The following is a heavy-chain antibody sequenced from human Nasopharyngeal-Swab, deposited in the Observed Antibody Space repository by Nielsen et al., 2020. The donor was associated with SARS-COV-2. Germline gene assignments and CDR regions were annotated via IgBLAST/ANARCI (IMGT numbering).Heavy chain of an antibody. V-gene: IGHV1-18*04. J-gene: IGHJ4*02. CDR3: ARDPGAATLDY. D-gene: IGHD3-10*01. Sequence: ASVKVPCKASGYTFITYDITWVRQAPGQGLEWMGWSSPTNGNTNYALNFQGKVTMTADTSTNTAYMELRSLRYDDTAVYYCARDPGAATLDYWGQGSLVTVSS. CDR1: GYTFITYD. CDR2: SSPTNGNT.